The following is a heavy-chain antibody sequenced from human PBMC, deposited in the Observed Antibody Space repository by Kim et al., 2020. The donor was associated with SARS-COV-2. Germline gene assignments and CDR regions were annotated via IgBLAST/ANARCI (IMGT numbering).Heavy chain of an antibody. Sequence: SETLSLTCTVSGGSISSGGYYWSWIRQHPGKGLEWIGYIYYSGSTYYNPSLKSRVTISVDTSKNQFSLKLSSVTAADTAVYYCARDRSRWSGGDTLWGQGTLVTVSS. J-gene: IGHJ4*02. CDR2: IYYSGST. V-gene: IGHV4-31*03. CDR1: GGSISSGGYY. CDR3: ARDRSRWSGGDTL. D-gene: IGHD2-21*01.